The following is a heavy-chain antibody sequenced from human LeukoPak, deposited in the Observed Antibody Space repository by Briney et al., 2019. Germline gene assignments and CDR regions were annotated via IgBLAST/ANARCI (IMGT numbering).Heavy chain of an antibody. J-gene: IGHJ4*02. D-gene: IGHD2-2*01. CDR1: GFTFSSYE. Sequence: PGGSLRLSCAASGFTFSSYEMNWVRQAPGEGLEWVSYISSSGYSIYYADSVKGRFSISRDNSKNTLYLQMNSLRAEDTAVYFCAKDPPSQHDLSSTRDVDGYWGQGTLVTVSS. V-gene: IGHV3-48*03. CDR3: AKDPPSQHDLSSTRDVDGY. CDR2: ISSSGYSI.